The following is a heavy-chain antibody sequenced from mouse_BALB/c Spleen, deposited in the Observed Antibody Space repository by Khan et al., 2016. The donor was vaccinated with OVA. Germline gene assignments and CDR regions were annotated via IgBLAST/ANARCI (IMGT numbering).Heavy chain of an antibody. D-gene: IGHD1-1*01. CDR3: ARVVYCGTMDY. V-gene: IGHV9-3-1*01. CDR1: GYTFTNYG. CDR2: INTYTGEP. Sequence: QIQLVQSGPELKKPGETVKISCKASGYTFTNYGMNWVKQAPGKGLKWMGWINTYTGEPAYADDFKGRFAFSLETSASTAYLQINNLKNEDTATYFCARVVYCGTMDYWGQGTSVTVSS. J-gene: IGHJ4*01.